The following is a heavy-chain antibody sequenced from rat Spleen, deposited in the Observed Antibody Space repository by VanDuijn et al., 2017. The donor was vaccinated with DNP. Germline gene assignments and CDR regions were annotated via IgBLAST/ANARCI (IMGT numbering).Heavy chain of an antibody. V-gene: IGHV3-1*01. CDR3: ARWNIGTTTLDY. CDR2: ISYSGST. Sequence: EVQLQESGPGLVRPSQSLSLTCSVTGYSITSDYRWNWIRKFPGNKLEWIGHISYSGSTSYNPSLKSRISVTRDTSKNQFFLQLNSVTTEDTATYYCARWNIGTTTLDYWGQGVMVTVSS. CDR1: GYSITSDY. J-gene: IGHJ2*01. D-gene: IGHD1-5*01.